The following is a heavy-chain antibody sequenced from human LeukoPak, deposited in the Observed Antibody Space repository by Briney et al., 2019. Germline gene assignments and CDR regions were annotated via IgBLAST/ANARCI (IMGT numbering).Heavy chain of an antibody. V-gene: IGHV3-11*01. CDR1: GFTFSTYR. D-gene: IGHD4-17*01. J-gene: IGHJ3*02. Sequence: GGSLRLSCAASGFTFSTYRMSWIRQAPGKGLEWVSYISSSGTTIYYADSVKGRFTISRDNAKNSLYLQMNSLRAEDTAVYYCTSIPNDYGDYVHAFDIWGQGTMITVSS. CDR2: ISSSGTTI. CDR3: TSIPNDYGDYVHAFDI.